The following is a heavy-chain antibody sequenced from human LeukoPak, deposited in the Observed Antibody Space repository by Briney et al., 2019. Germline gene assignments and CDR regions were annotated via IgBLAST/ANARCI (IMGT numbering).Heavy chain of an antibody. D-gene: IGHD4-23*01. CDR3: AKSSGTVVGGFFDY. CDR1: GFTFSSYS. V-gene: IGHV3-48*04. J-gene: IGHJ4*02. CDR2: ISSSSSTI. Sequence: GGSLRLSCAASGFTFSSYSMNWVRQAPGKGLGWVSYISSSSSTIYYADSVKGRFTISRDNAKNSLYLQMNSLRAEDTAEYYCAKSSGTVVGGFFDYWGQGTLVTVSS.